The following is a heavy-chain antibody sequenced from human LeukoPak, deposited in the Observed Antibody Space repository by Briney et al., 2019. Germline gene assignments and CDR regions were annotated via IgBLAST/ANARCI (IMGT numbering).Heavy chain of an antibody. CDR1: GGSISSGGYY. J-gene: IGHJ4*02. V-gene: IGHV4-31*03. Sequence: PSETLSLTCTVSGGSISSGGYYWSWIRQHPGKGLEWIGYIYYSGSTYYNPSLKSRVTISVDTSKNQFSLKLSSVTAADTAVYYCARGHLMGYDFWSGYYTGVGSFDYWGQGTLVTVSS. CDR3: ARGHLMGYDFWSGYYTGVGSFDY. CDR2: IYYSGST. D-gene: IGHD3-3*01.